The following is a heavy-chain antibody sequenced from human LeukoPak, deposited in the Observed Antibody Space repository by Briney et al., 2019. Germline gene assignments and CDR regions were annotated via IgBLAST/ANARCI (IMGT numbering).Heavy chain of an antibody. V-gene: IGHV4-39*07. J-gene: IGHJ3*02. Sequence: KASETLSLTCSVSGDSIISGNYYWSWIRQPPGKGLEWIGSIYYSGSTYYNPSLKSRVTISVDTSKNQFSLKLSSVTAADTAEYYCARGGIQLWLRRAFDIWGQGTMVTVSS. D-gene: IGHD5-18*01. CDR2: IYYSGST. CDR3: ARGGIQLWLRRAFDI. CDR1: GDSIISGNYY.